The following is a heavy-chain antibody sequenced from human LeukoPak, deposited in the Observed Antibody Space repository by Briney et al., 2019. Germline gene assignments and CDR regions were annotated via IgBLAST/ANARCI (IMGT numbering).Heavy chain of an antibody. V-gene: IGHV3-53*01. Sequence: PGGSLRLSCAASGLTVSSNYMTWVRQAPGKGLEWVSVIYGGGGTYYADSVKGRFTISRDNSKDTLYLQMNSLRAEDTAVYYCARDAVGGTTEYWGQGTLVTVSS. D-gene: IGHD1-26*01. CDR3: ARDAVGGTTEY. CDR2: IYGGGGT. J-gene: IGHJ4*02. CDR1: GLTVSSNY.